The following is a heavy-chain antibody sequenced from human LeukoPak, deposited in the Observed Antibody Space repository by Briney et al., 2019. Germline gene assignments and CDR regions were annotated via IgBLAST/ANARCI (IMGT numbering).Heavy chain of an antibody. CDR2: ISGSGGST. Sequence: GGSLRLSCAASGFTFSSYAMSWVRQAPGKGLEWVSAISGSGGSTYYADSVKGRFTISRDNSKNTLYLQMNSLRAEDTAVYYCAKIPYYSSGSYYNEHYHYYGMDVWGQGTTVTVSS. CDR3: AKIPYYSSGSYYNEHYHYYGMDV. V-gene: IGHV3-23*01. D-gene: IGHD3-10*01. CDR1: GFTFSSYA. J-gene: IGHJ6*02.